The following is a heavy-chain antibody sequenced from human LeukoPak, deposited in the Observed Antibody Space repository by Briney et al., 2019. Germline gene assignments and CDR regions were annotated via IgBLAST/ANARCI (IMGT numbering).Heavy chain of an antibody. CDR2: INWNGGST. D-gene: IGHD4-11*01. J-gene: IGHJ5*02. Sequence: PGGSLRLSCAASGFTFDDYGMSWVRQAPGKGLEWVPGINWNGGSTGYADSVKGRFTISRDNAKNSLYLQMNSLRSEDTALYHCARERGLFGVTTDWFDPWGQGTLVTVSS. CDR3: ARERGLFGVTTDWFDP. CDR1: GFTFDDYG. V-gene: IGHV3-20*01.